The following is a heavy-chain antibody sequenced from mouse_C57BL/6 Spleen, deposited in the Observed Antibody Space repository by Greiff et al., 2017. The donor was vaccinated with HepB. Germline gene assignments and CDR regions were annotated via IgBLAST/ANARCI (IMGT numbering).Heavy chain of an antibody. CDR1: GFTFSSYG. V-gene: IGHV5-6*01. CDR3: ARYGYDRGNYFDY. D-gene: IGHD2-2*01. CDR2: ISSGGSYT. J-gene: IGHJ2*01. Sequence: EVQGVESGGDLVKPGGSLKLSCAASGFTFSSYGMSWVRQTPDKRLEWVATISSGGSYTYYPDSVKGRFTISRDNAKNTLYLQMSSLKSEDTAMYYCARYGYDRGNYFDYWGQGTTLTVSS.